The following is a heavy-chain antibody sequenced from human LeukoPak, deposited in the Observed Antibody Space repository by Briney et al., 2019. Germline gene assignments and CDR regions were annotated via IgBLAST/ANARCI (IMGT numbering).Heavy chain of an antibody. Sequence: GGPLRLSCAASGFTFSTYAMSWLRQSPEKGLQWVSTVSGNGGVTYHADSVKGRFTITRDNAKNTLYLQMNSLRAEDTAVYYCAKGQGVYSSSWPNFDYWGQGTLVAVSS. CDR2: VSGNGGVT. D-gene: IGHD6-13*01. CDR3: AKGQGVYSSSWPNFDY. J-gene: IGHJ4*02. V-gene: IGHV3-23*01. CDR1: GFTFSTYA.